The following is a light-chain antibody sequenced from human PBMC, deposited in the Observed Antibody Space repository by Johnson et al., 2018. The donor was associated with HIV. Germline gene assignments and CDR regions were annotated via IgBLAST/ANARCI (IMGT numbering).Light chain of an antibody. V-gene: IGLV1-51*01. CDR1: SSNIANNY. CDR3: GRWDDSLSTYV. CDR2: DNN. J-gene: IGLJ1*01. Sequence: QSVLTQSPSVSSAPGQKVTISCSGSSSNIANNYVSWYQQIPGTAPKLLIYDNNKRPSGIPDRFSGSKSGTSATLGITGLQTGDDADYYCGRWDDSLSTYVFGTGTKVTVL.